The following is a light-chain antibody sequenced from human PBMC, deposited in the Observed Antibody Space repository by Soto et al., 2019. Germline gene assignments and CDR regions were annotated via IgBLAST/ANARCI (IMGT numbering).Light chain of an antibody. CDR1: QSVSNY. Sequence: EIVLTQSPATLSLSPGERATLSCRASQSVSNYLAWFQQKPGQAPRLLIYDASNRATGIPARFSGSGSGTDFTLTISSLEPEEFAVSYCQQRSSWPLLTFGGGTKVEI. CDR3: QQRSSWPLLT. J-gene: IGKJ4*01. V-gene: IGKV3-11*01. CDR2: DAS.